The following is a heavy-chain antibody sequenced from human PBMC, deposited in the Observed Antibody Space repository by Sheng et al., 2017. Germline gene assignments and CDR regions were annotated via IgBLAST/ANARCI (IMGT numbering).Heavy chain of an antibody. CDR3: TTPRDPSIAADNWFDP. CDR1: GFTFSNAW. CDR2: IKSKTDGGTT. J-gene: IGHJ5*02. D-gene: IGHD6-13*01. V-gene: IGHV3-15*01. Sequence: EVQLVESGGGLVKPGGSLRLSCAASGFTFSNAWMSWVRQAPGKGLEWVGRIKSKTDGGTTDYAAPVKGRFTISRDDSKNTLYLQMNSLKTEDTAVYYCTTPRDPSIAADNWFDPWGQGTLVTVSS.